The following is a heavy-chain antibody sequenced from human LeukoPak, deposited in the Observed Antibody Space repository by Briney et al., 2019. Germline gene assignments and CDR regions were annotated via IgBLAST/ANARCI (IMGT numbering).Heavy chain of an antibody. V-gene: IGHV1-8*01. J-gene: IGHJ4*02. CDR3: TRGSLSGSSRDY. CDR1: VYTFTAYD. D-gene: IGHD1-26*01. Sequence: ASVRVSCKASVYTFTAYDINWVRQAPGQGLEWMGWMNPDTGDTGYAQKFQGRVIMTRDTSIDTAYMELSGLTSEDTAVYYCTRGSLSGSSRDYWGQGALVTVSS. CDR2: MNPDTGDT.